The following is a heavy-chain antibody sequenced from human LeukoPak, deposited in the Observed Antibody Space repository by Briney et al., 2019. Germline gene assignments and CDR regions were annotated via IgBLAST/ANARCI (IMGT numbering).Heavy chain of an antibody. Sequence: SQTLSLTCTVSGGSISSGSYYWSWIRQPAGKGLEWIGRIYTSGSTNYNPSLKSRVTISVDTSKNQFSLKLSSVTAADTAVYYCARAMDFWSGAFDYWGQGTLVTVSS. CDR2: IYTSGST. D-gene: IGHD3-3*01. J-gene: IGHJ4*02. V-gene: IGHV4-61*02. CDR3: ARAMDFWSGAFDY. CDR1: GGSISSGSYY.